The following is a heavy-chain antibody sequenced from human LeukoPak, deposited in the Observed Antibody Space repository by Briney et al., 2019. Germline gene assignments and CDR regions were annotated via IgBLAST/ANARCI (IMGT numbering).Heavy chain of an antibody. V-gene: IGHV3-21*01. CDR3: ARDTASIAARPDYFDY. Sequence: GGSLRLSCAASGFTFSSYSMNWVRQAPGKGLEWVSSISSSSSYIYYADSVKGRFTISRDNAKNSLYLQMNSLRAEHTAVYYCARDTASIAARPDYFDYWGQGTLVTVSS. CDR1: GFTFSSYS. D-gene: IGHD6-6*01. J-gene: IGHJ4*02. CDR2: ISSSSSYI.